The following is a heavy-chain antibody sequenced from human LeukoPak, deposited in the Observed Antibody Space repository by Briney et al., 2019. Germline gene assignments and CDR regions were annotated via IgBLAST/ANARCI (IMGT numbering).Heavy chain of an antibody. CDR2: ISWDGGST. Sequence: GRSLRLSCAASGFTFDDYAMHWVRQAPGKGLEWVSLISWDGGSTYYADSVKGRFTISRDNSKNSLYLQMNSLRAEDTALYYCAKDGGYSSSWYPPPHYYYYYMDVWGKGTTVTVSS. J-gene: IGHJ6*03. D-gene: IGHD6-13*01. V-gene: IGHV3-43D*03. CDR1: GFTFDDYA. CDR3: AKDGGYSSSWYPPPHYYYYYMDV.